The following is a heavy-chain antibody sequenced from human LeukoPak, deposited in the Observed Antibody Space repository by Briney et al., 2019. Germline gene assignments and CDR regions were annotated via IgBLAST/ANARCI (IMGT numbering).Heavy chain of an antibody. CDR3: ARQSTGVLWFGELLGKEYYFDY. CDR1: GGSISSSSYY. V-gene: IGHV4-39*01. CDR2: IYYSGST. D-gene: IGHD3-10*01. Sequence: SETLSLTCTVSGGSISSSSYYWGWIRQPPGKGLEWIGSIYYSGSTYYNPSLTSRVTISVDTSKDQFSLKLSSVTAADTAVYYCARQSTGVLWFGELLGKEYYFDYWGQGTLVTVSS. J-gene: IGHJ4*02.